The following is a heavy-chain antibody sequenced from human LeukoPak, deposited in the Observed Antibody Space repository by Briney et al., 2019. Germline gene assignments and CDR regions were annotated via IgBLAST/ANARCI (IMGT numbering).Heavy chain of an antibody. V-gene: IGHV3-30-3*01. CDR1: GFTFSSHA. Sequence: GGSLRLSCAASGFTFSSHAMHWVRQAPGKGLEWVAVISYDGSNKYYADPVKGRFTISRDDSKNTVYLQMNSLRAEDTAVYYCARRLYSSTWYEIDYWGQGTLVTVSS. CDR2: ISYDGSNK. D-gene: IGHD6-13*01. CDR3: ARRLYSSTWYEIDY. J-gene: IGHJ4*02.